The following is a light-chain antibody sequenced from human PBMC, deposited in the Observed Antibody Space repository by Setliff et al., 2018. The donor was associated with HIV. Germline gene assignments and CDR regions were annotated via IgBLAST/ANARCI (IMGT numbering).Light chain of an antibody. J-gene: IGLJ1*01. Sequence: ALAQPASVSGSPGQSITISCTGTSSDVGGYSYVSWYQQHPGKAPKVMLYEVNNRPSGVSNRFSGSKSGNTASLTISGLQAEDEADYHCTSYASSSTFVFGSGTKV. CDR1: SSDVGGYSY. CDR3: TSYASSSTFV. V-gene: IGLV2-14*01. CDR2: EVN.